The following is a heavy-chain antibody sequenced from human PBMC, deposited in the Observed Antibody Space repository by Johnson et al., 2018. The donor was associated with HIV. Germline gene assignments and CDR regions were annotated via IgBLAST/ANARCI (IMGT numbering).Heavy chain of an antibody. CDR3: ARILVGTMVRGVSLHDAFDI. CDR1: GFTFSSFG. D-gene: IGHD3-10*01. V-gene: IGHV3-30*03. CDR2: ISYDGSNK. J-gene: IGHJ3*02. Sequence: QVQLVESGGGVVQPGRSLRLSCATSGFTFSSFGMHWVRQAPGKGLEWVAVISYDGSNKYYADSVKGRFIISRDNSKNTLHLQMKSLRAEDTAVYYCARILVGTMVRGVSLHDAFDIWGQGTMVTVSS.